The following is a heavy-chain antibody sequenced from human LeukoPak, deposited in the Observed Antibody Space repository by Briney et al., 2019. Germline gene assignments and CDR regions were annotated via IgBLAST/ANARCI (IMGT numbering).Heavy chain of an antibody. CDR2: IRYDGSNK. D-gene: IGHD3-3*01. J-gene: IGHJ6*03. CDR3: AKGVEWLSRSAYYYYVDV. Sequence: GGSLRLSCAASGFTFSSYGMHWVRQAPGKGLEWVAFIRYDGSNKYYADSVKGRFTISRDNSKNTLYLQMNSLRAEDTAVYYCAKGVEWLSRSAYYYYVDVCGKGTTVTVSS. CDR1: GFTFSSYG. V-gene: IGHV3-30*02.